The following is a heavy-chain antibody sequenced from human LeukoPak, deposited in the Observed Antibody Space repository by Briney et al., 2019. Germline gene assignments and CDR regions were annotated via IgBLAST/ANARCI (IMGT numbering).Heavy chain of an antibody. CDR2: IKRKTEGGTT. CDR3: TTDDYGY. Sequence: GGSLRLSCAASGFTFSNAWMSWVRQTPGKGLQWVGRIKRKTEGGTTDYAAPVKGRFTISRDDSKNTLHLQMNSLKTEDTAVYYCTTDDYGYWGQGTLVTVSS. D-gene: IGHD3-16*01. J-gene: IGHJ4*02. V-gene: IGHV3-15*01. CDR1: GFTFSNAW.